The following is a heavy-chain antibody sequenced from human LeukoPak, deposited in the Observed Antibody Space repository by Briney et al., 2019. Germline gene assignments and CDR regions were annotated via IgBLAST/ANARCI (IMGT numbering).Heavy chain of an antibody. D-gene: IGHD3-10*02. CDR2: ISSSGSTI. V-gene: IGHV3-48*03. CDR1: GFTFSSYE. Sequence: GGSLGLSCAASGFTFSSYEMNWVRQAPGKGLEWVSYISSSGSTIYYADSVKGRFTISRDNAKNSLYLQMNSLRAEDTAVYYCAELGINMIGGVWGKGTTVTNSS. CDR3: AELGINMIGGV. J-gene: IGHJ6*04.